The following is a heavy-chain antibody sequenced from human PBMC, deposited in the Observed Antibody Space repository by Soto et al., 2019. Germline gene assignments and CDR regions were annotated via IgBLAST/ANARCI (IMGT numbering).Heavy chain of an antibody. V-gene: IGHV4-30-2*01. CDR2: IYHSGST. J-gene: IGHJ4*02. Sequence: QLQLQESGSGLVKPSQTLSLTCAVSGGSISSGGYSWSWIRQPPVKGLEWIGYIYHSGSTYYNPSLKSRVTISVDRSKNQFSLKLSSVTAADTAVYYCARGGRGYSGYDHFDYWGQGTLVTVSS. D-gene: IGHD5-12*01. CDR1: GGSISSGGYS. CDR3: ARGGRGYSGYDHFDY.